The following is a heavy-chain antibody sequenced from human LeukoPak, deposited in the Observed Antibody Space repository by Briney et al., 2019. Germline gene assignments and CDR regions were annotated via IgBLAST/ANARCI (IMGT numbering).Heavy chain of an antibody. CDR1: GFTFSSYA. CDR3: AKDPTTYYDSSGYGRYNWFDP. V-gene: IGHV3-23*01. Sequence: GGSLILSCAASGFTFSSYAMSWVRQAPGKGLEWVSAISGSGDSTYYADSVKGRFTISRDNSKNTQYLQMNSLRAEDTAVYYCAKDPTTYYDSSGYGRYNWFDPWGQGTLVTVSS. D-gene: IGHD3-22*01. J-gene: IGHJ5*02. CDR2: ISGSGDST.